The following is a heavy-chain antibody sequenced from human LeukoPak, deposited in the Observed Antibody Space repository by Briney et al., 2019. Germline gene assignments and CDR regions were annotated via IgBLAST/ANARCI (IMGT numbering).Heavy chain of an antibody. CDR1: GYTFTAYY. CDR3: AGICSSSGCHLDY. J-gene: IGHJ4*02. CDR2: INPSSGDT. D-gene: IGHD2-2*01. Sequence: ASVKVSCKTSGYTFTAYYINWVRQAPGQGLEWLGWINPSSGDTNYAQNFQGRVTMTRDTPISTVYMELSSLTSDDTAVYFCAGICSSSGCHLDYWGQGTLVTVSS. V-gene: IGHV1-2*02.